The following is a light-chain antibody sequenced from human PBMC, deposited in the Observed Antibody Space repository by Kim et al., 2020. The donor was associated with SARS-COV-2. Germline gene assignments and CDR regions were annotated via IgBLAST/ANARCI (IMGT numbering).Light chain of an antibody. CDR1: KGSGNG. CDR3: QQANSFPIT. CDR2: AAS. Sequence: DFVGERVTLTCRASKGSGNGLDWYQQKPRKAPKLLIYAASGLQSGVPSRFRVSGSGTDFTLNIGKLQTEDFASYYCQQANSFPITFGQGTRLEIK. V-gene: IGKV1-12*01. J-gene: IGKJ5*01.